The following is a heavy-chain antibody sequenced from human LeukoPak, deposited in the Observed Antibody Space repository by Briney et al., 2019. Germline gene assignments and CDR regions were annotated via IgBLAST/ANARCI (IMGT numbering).Heavy chain of an antibody. J-gene: IGHJ6*02. CDR1: GGSISSGGYY. Sequence: PSQTLSLTCTVSGGSISSGGYYWSWIRQHPGKGLEWIGYIYYSGSTYYNPSLKSRVTTSVDTSKNQFSLKLSSVTAADTAVYYCASGEASITIFGVVINGMDVWGQGTTVTVSS. CDR2: IYYSGST. D-gene: IGHD3-3*01. V-gene: IGHV4-31*03. CDR3: ASGEASITIFGVVINGMDV.